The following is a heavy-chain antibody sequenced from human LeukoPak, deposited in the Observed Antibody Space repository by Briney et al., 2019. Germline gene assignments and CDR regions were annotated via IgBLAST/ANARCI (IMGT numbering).Heavy chain of an antibody. V-gene: IGHV1-2*02. CDR1: RYTFTGYY. J-gene: IGHJ5*02. Sequence: ASVKVSCKASRYTFTGYYMHWVRQAPGQGLEWMGWINPNSGGTDYAQKFQGRVTMTRDTSISTAYMELSSLRSEDTAVYYCARMSYYDRRGDNWFDPWGQGTLVIVSS. D-gene: IGHD3-22*01. CDR2: INPNSGGT. CDR3: ARMSYYDRRGDNWFDP.